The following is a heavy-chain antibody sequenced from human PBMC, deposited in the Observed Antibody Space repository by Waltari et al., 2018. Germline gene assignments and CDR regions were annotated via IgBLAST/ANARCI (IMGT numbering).Heavy chain of an antibody. CDR2: IWYDGSNK. D-gene: IGHD3-10*01. CDR1: GFTFRSYG. J-gene: IGHJ4*02. CDR3: AKDGTVELWFDGYFDY. V-gene: IGHV3-30*18. Sequence: QVQLVESGGGVVQPGRSLRLSCAASGFTFRSYGMHWVHQGPGKGLEWVAVIWYDGSNKYYADSVKGRFTISRDNSKNTLYLQMNSLRAEDTAVYYCAKDGTVELWFDGYFDYWGQGTLVTVSS.